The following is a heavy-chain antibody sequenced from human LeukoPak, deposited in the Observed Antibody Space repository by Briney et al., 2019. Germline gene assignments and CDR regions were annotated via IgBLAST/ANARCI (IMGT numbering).Heavy chain of an antibody. CDR2: IYYSGST. CDR3: ARSLGDYCLDY. D-gene: IGHD4-17*01. V-gene: IGHV4-59*05. CDR1: GGSISSYY. J-gene: IGHJ4*02. Sequence: PSETLSLTCTVSGGSISSYYWSWIRQPAGKGLEWIGSIYYSGSTYYNPSLKSRVTISVDTSKNQFSLKLSSVTAADTAVYYCARSLGDYCLDYWGQGTLVTVSS.